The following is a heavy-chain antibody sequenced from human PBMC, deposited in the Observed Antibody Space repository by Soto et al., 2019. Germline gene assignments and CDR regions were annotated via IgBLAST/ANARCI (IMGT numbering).Heavy chain of an antibody. D-gene: IGHD2-15*01. CDR2: IYYSGST. CDR3: ARSGRGVVVVSVTYAVFDY. J-gene: IGHJ4*02. CDR1: GGSISSSSYF. V-gene: IGHV4-39*01. Sequence: PSETLSLTCSVSGGSISSSSYFWGWIRQPPGKGLERIGSIYYSGSTYYNPSLKSRVTTSVDTSKNQFSLKLSSVTAADTAVYYCARSGRGVVVVSVTYAVFDYWGQGTLVTVSS.